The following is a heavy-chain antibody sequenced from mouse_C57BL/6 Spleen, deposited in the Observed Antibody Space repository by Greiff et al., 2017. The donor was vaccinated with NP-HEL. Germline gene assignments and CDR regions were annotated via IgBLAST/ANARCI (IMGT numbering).Heavy chain of an antibody. CDR3: ARSYDGYYDY. CDR1: GYTFTDYY. V-gene: IGHV1-26*01. CDR2: INPNNGGT. D-gene: IGHD2-3*01. Sequence: EVQLQQSGPELVKPGASVKISCKASGYTFTDYYMNWVKQSHGKSLEWIGDINPNNGGTSYNQKFTGKGTLTVDKSYSTAYMDHRSLTSEDSAVYYCARSYDGYYDYWGQGTTLTVSS. J-gene: IGHJ2*01.